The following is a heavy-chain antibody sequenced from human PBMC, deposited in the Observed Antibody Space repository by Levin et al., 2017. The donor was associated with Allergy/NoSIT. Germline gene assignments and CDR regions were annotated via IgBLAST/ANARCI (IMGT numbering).Heavy chain of an antibody. J-gene: IGHJ4*02. Sequence: PGGSLRLSCAASGFTFSSYGMHWVRQAPGKGLEWVAAISFDGSHKYYADSVKGRFTISRDHSKNTLYLHMNSLRAEDTSMYYCTIGRGGPTTGYWGQGTLVTVSS. D-gene: IGHD3-16*01. CDR1: GFTFSSYG. CDR2: ISFDGSHK. V-gene: IGHV3-30*03. CDR3: TIGRGGPTTGY.